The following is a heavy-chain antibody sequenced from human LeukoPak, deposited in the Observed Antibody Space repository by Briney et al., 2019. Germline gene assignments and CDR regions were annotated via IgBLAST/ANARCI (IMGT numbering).Heavy chain of an antibody. Sequence: GGSLRLSCAASGFTFSSSAMGWVRQAPGKGLYWVSAISGSGTGTYYADSVKGRFTISRDNSKNTLYLQMNSLRAEDTAVYYCAKEGGTGTRFDYWGQGTLVTVSS. D-gene: IGHD1-7*01. V-gene: IGHV3-23*01. CDR3: AKEGGTGTRFDY. CDR1: GFTFSSSA. CDR2: ISGSGTGT. J-gene: IGHJ4*02.